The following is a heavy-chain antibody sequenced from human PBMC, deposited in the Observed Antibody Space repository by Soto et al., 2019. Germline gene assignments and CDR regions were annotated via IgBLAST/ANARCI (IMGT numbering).Heavy chain of an antibody. V-gene: IGHV3-9*01. CDR1: GFTFDDYA. CDR2: ISWNSGSI. J-gene: IGHJ6*02. CDR3: AKDIGSSVSAGYYYYGMDV. Sequence: GGSLRLSCAASGFTFDDYAMHWVRQAPGKGLEWVSGISWNSGSIGYADSVKGRFTISRDNAKNSLYLQMNSLRAEDTALYYRAKDIGSSVSAGYYYYGMDVWGQGTTVTVSS.